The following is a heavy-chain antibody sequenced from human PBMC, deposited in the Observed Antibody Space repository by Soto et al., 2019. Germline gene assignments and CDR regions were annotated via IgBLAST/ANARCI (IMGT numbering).Heavy chain of an antibody. CDR3: ARFIRRPAFDI. V-gene: IGHV4-30-4*01. CDR1: GGSISSDDYY. D-gene: IGHD3-16*02. J-gene: IGHJ3*02. Sequence: QVQLQESGPGLVKPSQTLSLTCTVSGGSISSDDYYWSWIRQPPGKGLECIGYIYYSGSTYYNPPLKSRVTISVDTSKNQFSLKLRSVTAADTAVYYCARFIRRPAFDIWGQGTMVTVSS. CDR2: IYYSGST.